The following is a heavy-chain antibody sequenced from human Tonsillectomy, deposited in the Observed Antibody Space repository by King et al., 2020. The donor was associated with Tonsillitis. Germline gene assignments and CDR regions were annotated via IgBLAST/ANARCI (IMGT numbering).Heavy chain of an antibody. CDR3: ARGHLGIPHFDY. D-gene: IGHD7-27*01. J-gene: IGHJ4*02. V-gene: IGHV4-61*01. CDR2: IYYTGTT. Sequence: QLQESGPGLVKPSETLSLTCTVSGGSVTSGSSYWSWIRQSPGKGLEWIGYIYYTGTTNYNPSLKSRLTISVETSKNQFSLKLTSVTAADTAVYYCARGHLGIPHFDYWGQGPLVTVSS. CDR1: GGSVTSGSSY.